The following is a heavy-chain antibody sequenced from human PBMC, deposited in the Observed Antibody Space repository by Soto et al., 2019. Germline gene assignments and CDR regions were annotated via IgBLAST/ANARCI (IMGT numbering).Heavy chain of an antibody. J-gene: IGHJ6*02. CDR2: INAGNGNT. CDR1: GYTFTSYA. D-gene: IGHD6-13*01. V-gene: IGHV1-3*01. Sequence: RASVKFSCKASGYTFTSYAMHWVRQAPGQRLEWMGWINAGNGNTKYSQKFQGRVTITRDTSASTAYMELSSLRSEDTAVYYCASSQQLVIMDVWGQGTTVTVSS. CDR3: ASSQQLVIMDV.